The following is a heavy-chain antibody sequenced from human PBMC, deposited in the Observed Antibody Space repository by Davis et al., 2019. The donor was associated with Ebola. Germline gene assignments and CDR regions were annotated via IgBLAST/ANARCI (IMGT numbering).Heavy chain of an antibody. D-gene: IGHD1-26*01. V-gene: IGHV1-18*01. Sequence: ASVKVSCKASGYTFTSYGISWVRQAPGQGLEWMGWISAYNGNTNYAQKLQGRVTMTTDTSTSTAYMELRSLRSDDTAVYYCARDVGATNRPGAFDIWGQGTMVTVSS. CDR2: ISAYNGNT. J-gene: IGHJ3*02. CDR1: GYTFTSYG. CDR3: ARDVGATNRPGAFDI.